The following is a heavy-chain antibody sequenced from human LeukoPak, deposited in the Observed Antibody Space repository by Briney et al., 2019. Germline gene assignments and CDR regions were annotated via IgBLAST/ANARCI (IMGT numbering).Heavy chain of an antibody. V-gene: IGHV3-30*04. CDR1: GFTFSSYA. CDR3: ARARAAVTRISSFDI. Sequence: PGTSLRLSCAASGFTFSSYAIHWVRHAPRKGLEWVAVISFDGTADFYADSVKGRSTISRTNSKNTLNQQMNRLTDDTTAVYYCARARAAVTRISSFDIGGQGTMVTVSS. D-gene: IGHD4-17*01. CDR2: ISFDGTAD. J-gene: IGHJ3*02.